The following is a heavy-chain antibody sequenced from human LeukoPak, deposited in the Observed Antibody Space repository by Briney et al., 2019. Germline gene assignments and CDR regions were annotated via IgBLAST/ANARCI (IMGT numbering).Heavy chain of an antibody. V-gene: IGHV4-39*01. Sequence: PSETLSLTCAVSGGSISSSSYYWGWIRQPPGKGLEWIGSIYYSGSTYYNPSLKSRVTISVHTSKNQFSLKLSSVTAADTAVYYCARQGAATAPGFDHWGQGTLVTVSS. CDR3: ARQGAATAPGFDH. CDR1: GGSISSSSYY. J-gene: IGHJ4*02. D-gene: IGHD6-13*01. CDR2: IYYSGST.